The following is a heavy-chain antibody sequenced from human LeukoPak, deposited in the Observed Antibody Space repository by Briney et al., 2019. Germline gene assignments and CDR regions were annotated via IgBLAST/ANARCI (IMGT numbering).Heavy chain of an antibody. J-gene: IGHJ4*02. Sequence: GGSLRLSCAASGFTLSSSAMSWVRQAPGKGLEWVSVMTEGGATYYADSVRGRFIISRDNSKNMVYLQMNSLRVEDTAVYYCAKLLPDWGQRTLVTVSS. V-gene: IGHV3-23*01. CDR2: MTEGGAT. D-gene: IGHD3-22*01. CDR3: AKLLPD. CDR1: GFTLSSSA.